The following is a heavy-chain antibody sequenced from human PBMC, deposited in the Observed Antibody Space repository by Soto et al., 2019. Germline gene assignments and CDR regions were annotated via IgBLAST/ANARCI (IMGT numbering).Heavy chain of an antibody. J-gene: IGHJ6*03. D-gene: IGHD4-17*01. CDR2: ISSSSSYI. CDR3: ARDQTTVTFYYYYYYMDV. V-gene: IGHV3-21*01. Sequence: EVQLVESGGGLVKPGGSLRLSCAASGFTFSSYSMNWVRQAPGKGLEWVSSISSSSSYIYYADSVKGRFTISRDNAKNSLYLQMNSLRAEDTAVYYCARDQTTVTFYYYYYYMDVWGKGTTVTVSS. CDR1: GFTFSSYS.